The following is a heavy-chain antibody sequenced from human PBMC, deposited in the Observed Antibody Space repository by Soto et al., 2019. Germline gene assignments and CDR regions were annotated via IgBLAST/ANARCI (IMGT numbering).Heavy chain of an antibody. CDR1: GFTLGDYD. J-gene: IGHJ1*01. D-gene: IGHD3-22*01. CDR3: AKGITGTSGYWVS. Sequence: EVQLLESGGGLVQPGGSVGLSCAASGFTLGDYDMGWVRHAPGKGLECVAGFRGSGSIAYYTDSVKGRFTISRDNSKSTLDLQMNSLRDEDTATYYCAKGITGTSGYWVSWGQGTLVTVSA. CDR2: FRGSGSIA. V-gene: IGHV3-23*01.